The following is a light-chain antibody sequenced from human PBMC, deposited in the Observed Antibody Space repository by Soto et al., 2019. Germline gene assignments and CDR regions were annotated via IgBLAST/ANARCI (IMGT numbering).Light chain of an antibody. CDR3: QQTNTSPLT. CDR2: AAT. Sequence: DIQMTQSPSSLSASVGDRVTITCRASQSISSYLNWYQQRPGKAPKVLIYAATRLQSGVPSRFSGSGSGTDFTLTISSLQPEDFATYYCQQTNTSPLTFGPGTRVEIK. V-gene: IGKV1-39*01. J-gene: IGKJ3*01. CDR1: QSISSY.